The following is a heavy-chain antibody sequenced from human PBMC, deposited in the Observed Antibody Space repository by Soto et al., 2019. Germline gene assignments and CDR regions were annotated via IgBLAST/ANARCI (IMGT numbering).Heavy chain of an antibody. J-gene: IGHJ4*02. Sequence: PSETLSLTCTVSGGSISSSSYYWGWIRQPPGKGLEWIGSIYYSGSTYYNPSLKSRVTISVDTSKNQFSLKLSSVTAADTAVYYCARHGPLYYYDSSGYYFDYWGQGTLVTVSS. V-gene: IGHV4-39*01. CDR3: ARHGPLYYYDSSGYYFDY. CDR2: IYYSGST. D-gene: IGHD3-22*01. CDR1: GGSISSSSYY.